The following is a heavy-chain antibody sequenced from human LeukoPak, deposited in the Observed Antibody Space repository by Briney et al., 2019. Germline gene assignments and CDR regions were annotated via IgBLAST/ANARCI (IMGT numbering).Heavy chain of an antibody. V-gene: IGHV4-34*01. CDR2: INHSGST. Sequence: GSLRLSCAASGFTFSSYAMSWIRQPPGKGLEWIGEINHSGSTNYNPSLKSRVTISVDTSKNQFSLKLSSVTAADTAVYYCARGSYSGSYYWDWGQGTLVTVSS. J-gene: IGHJ4*02. CDR1: GFTFSSYA. D-gene: IGHD1-26*01. CDR3: ARGSYSGSYYWD.